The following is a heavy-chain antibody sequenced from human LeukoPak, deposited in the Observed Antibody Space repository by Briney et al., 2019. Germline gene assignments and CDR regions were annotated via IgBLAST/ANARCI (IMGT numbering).Heavy chain of an antibody. CDR2: ISASGGST. CDR1: GFSFSSYG. D-gene: IGHD2-2*01. Sequence: GGSLRLSCAASGFSFSSYGMSWVRQAPGKGLEWVSSISASGGSTYYADSVKGHFTISRDNSKNTLYLQMNSLRAEDTAVYYCAKEGDYCSSTTCYADYWGQGTLVTVSS. V-gene: IGHV3-23*01. J-gene: IGHJ4*02. CDR3: AKEGDYCSSTTCYADY.